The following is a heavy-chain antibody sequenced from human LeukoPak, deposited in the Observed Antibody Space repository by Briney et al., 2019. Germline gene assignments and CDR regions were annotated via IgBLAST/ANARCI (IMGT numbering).Heavy chain of an antibody. CDR1: GFTFSSYG. Sequence: GGSLRVSCAASGFTFSSYGMHWVRQAPGQGLEWVAVMWYDGSNKYYADYVKGRFTISRDNSKNTLYLQMNSLRAEDTAVYYCARDGAGNGGYSDFGYFDRWGRGTLVTVSS. J-gene: IGHJ2*01. D-gene: IGHD4-17*01. V-gene: IGHV3-33*01. CDR3: ARDGAGNGGYSDFGYFDR. CDR2: MWYDGSNK.